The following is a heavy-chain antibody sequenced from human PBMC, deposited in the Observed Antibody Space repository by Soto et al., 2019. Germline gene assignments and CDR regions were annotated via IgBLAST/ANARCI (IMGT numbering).Heavy chain of an antibody. CDR3: ARETPYSSSWYYFDY. V-gene: IGHV1-18*01. D-gene: IGHD6-13*01. J-gene: IGHJ4*02. CDR2: ISAYNGNT. Sequence: QVPLVQSGAEVKKPGASVKVSCKASGYTFTSYGTSWVRQAPGQGLEWMGWISAYNGNTNYAQKLQGRVTMTTDTSSSTAYMELRSLRSDDTAVYYCARETPYSSSWYYFDYWGQGTLVTVSS. CDR1: GYTFTSYG.